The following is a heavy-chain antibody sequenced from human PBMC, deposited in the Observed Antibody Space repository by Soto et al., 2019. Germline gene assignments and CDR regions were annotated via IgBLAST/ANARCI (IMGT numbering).Heavy chain of an antibody. Sequence: QITLEESGPTLVKPTQTLTLTCTFSGFSLTSSGVGVGWIRQPPGKALEWLALIYWNDDKRYRPSLKTRLTXTXDXXRNPVVLTMTNVDPVDTATYYCAHEDPITDYAMDVWGQGTTVTVSS. CDR1: GFSLTSSGVG. CDR3: AHEDPITDYAMDV. J-gene: IGHJ6*02. D-gene: IGHD2-15*01. CDR2: IYWNDDK. V-gene: IGHV2-5*01.